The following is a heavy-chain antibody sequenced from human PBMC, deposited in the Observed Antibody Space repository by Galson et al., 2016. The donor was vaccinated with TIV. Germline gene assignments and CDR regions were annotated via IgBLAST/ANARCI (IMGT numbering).Heavy chain of an antibody. J-gene: IGHJ5*02. Sequence: QSGAEVKKPGESLRISCKTSGYSFTNYWITWVRQMPGKGLEWMGRIDSRDSYTNYSPTFEGHVTISTDKSISTAYLQWTSLKASDSAIYYCASSASAGSGWVAPWGQGTLVTVSP. CDR2: IDSRDSYT. D-gene: IGHD3-10*01. CDR3: ASSASAGSGWVAP. CDR1: GYSFTNYW. V-gene: IGHV5-10-1*01.